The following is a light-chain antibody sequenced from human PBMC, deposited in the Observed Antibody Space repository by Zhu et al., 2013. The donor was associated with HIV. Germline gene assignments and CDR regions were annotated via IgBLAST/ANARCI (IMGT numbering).Light chain of an antibody. V-gene: IGKV1-33*01. J-gene: IGKJ3*01. CDR1: QDISNY. Sequence: DIQMTQSPSSLSASVGDRVTITCQASQDISNYLNWYQQKPGKAPSLLLSGPSTLQTGVPPRFSGSGSGTEFHLTISGLQPDDFANYYCQHVNENAAFGPGTKVDV. CDR3: QHVNENAA. CDR2: GPS.